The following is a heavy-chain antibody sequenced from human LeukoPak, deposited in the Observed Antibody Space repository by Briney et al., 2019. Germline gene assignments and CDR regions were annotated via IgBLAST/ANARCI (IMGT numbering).Heavy chain of an antibody. CDR2: INPSGGST. CDR3: AREGRPSEWEFPNPPGY. V-gene: IGHV1-46*01. CDR1: GYTFTSYY. J-gene: IGHJ4*02. Sequence: ASVTVSCKASGYTFTSYYMHWVRQAPGQGLEWMGIINPSGGSTSYAQKFQGRVTMTRDMSTSTVYMELSSLRSEDTAVYYCAREGRPSEWEFPNPPGYWGQGTLVTVSS. D-gene: IGHD1-26*01.